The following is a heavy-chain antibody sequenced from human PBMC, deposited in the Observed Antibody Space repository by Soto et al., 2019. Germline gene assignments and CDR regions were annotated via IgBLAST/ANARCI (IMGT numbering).Heavy chain of an antibody. Sequence: QVQLQESGPGLVKPSGTLSLTCAVSSGSISSSNWWSWVRQPPGKGLEWIGEIYHSGSTNYNPSLKSRVTISVDKSKNQFSLKLSSVTAADTAVYYCARDPRGGIAAAGTRAAFDIWGQGTMVTVSS. V-gene: IGHV4-4*02. D-gene: IGHD6-13*01. CDR1: SGSISSSNW. CDR2: IYHSGST. J-gene: IGHJ3*02. CDR3: ARDPRGGIAAAGTRAAFDI.